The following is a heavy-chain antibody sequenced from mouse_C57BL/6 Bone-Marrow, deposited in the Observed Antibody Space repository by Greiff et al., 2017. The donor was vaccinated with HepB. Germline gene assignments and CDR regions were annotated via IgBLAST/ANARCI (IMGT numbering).Heavy chain of an antibody. CDR1: GYAFSSYW. Sequence: VKLMESGAELVKPGASVKISCKASGYAFSSYWMNWVKQRPGKGLEWIGQIYPGDGDTNYNGKFKGKATLTADKSSSTAYMQLSSLTSEDSAVYFCARSGPLAYWGQGTLVTVSA. J-gene: IGHJ3*01. V-gene: IGHV1-80*01. CDR3: ARSGPLAY. D-gene: IGHD3-1*01. CDR2: IYPGDGDT.